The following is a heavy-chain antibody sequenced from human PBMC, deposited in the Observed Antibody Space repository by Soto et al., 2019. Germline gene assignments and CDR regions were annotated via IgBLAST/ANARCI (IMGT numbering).Heavy chain of an antibody. J-gene: IGHJ4*02. D-gene: IGHD2-2*01. V-gene: IGHV1-8*01. CDR1: GYTFTSYD. CDR2: MNPNSCNT. Sequence: QVQLVQSGAEVKKPGASVKVSCKASGYTFTSYDINWVRQATGQGLEWMGWMNPNSCNTGYAQKFQGRVTMTRNTSINTAYMELSSLRSAVTAVYYCARGRWCISTSCYLDYWGQGTLVTVSS. CDR3: ARGRWCISTSCYLDY.